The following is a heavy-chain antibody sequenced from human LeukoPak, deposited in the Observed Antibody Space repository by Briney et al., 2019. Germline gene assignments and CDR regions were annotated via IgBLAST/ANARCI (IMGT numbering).Heavy chain of an antibody. J-gene: IGHJ4*02. CDR3: ARERGYSYALDY. V-gene: IGHV3-21*01. Sequence: PGGSLRLSCAPPGVTSSRNSMTWVRQAPGKGLGWVSSITSSSSYIYYADSVKGRFTISRDNAKNSLYLQMNSLRAEDTAVYYCARERGYSYALDYWGQGTLVTVSS. CDR1: GVTSSRNS. D-gene: IGHD5-18*01. CDR2: ITSSSSYI.